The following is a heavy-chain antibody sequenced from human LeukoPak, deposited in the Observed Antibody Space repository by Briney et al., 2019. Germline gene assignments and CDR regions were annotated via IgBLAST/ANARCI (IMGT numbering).Heavy chain of an antibody. J-gene: IGHJ4*02. CDR3: ARAVGSGWYFDY. D-gene: IGHD6-19*01. CDR1: GFTFSTYW. Sequence: GSLRLPCAASGFTFSTYWMNWVRQAPGKGLEWVANIKQDGSEKHYVDSVKGRFTISRDNAKNSLYLQMNSLRAEDTAVYYCARAVGSGWYFDYWGQGILVTVSS. V-gene: IGHV3-7*01. CDR2: IKQDGSEK.